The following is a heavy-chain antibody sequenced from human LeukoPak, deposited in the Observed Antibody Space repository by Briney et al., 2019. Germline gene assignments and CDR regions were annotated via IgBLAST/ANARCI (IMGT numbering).Heavy chain of an antibody. CDR3: AREKVGLSVYCSSTSCYPEGWFDP. CDR2: INPNSGGT. D-gene: IGHD2-2*01. Sequence: GASVKVSCKASGYTFTGYYMHWVRQAPGQGLEWMGWINPNSGGTNYAQKCQGRVTMTRDTSISTAYMELSRLRSDDTAVYYCAREKVGLSVYCSSTSCYPEGWFDPWGQGTLVTVSS. CDR1: GYTFTGYY. V-gene: IGHV1-2*02. J-gene: IGHJ5*02.